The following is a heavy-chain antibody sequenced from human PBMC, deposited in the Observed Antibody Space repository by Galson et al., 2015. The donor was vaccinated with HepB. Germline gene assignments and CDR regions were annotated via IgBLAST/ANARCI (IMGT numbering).Heavy chain of an antibody. V-gene: IGHV3-33*01. CDR1: GFTFRRSG. Sequence: SLRLSCAASGFTFRRSGMHWVRQTPGKGLEWVAVIWHDGSNQFYAKSVKGRFTVSRDNSKNTLYLQKNSLRGDDTAMYFCARGANWGSGHDAFDLWGRGTMVTVSS. D-gene: IGHD7-27*01. CDR2: IWHDGSNQ. J-gene: IGHJ3*01. CDR3: ARGANWGSGHDAFDL.